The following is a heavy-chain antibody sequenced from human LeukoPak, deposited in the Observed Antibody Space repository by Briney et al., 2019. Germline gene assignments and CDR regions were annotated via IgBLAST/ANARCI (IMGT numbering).Heavy chain of an antibody. Sequence: ASVKVSCKASGYTLTGYCMHWVRQAPGQGLEWLGWINTKSGATNYAQNFQGRVTMTRNTSISTAYMELSSLRSEDTAVYYCARGSSSSWWYYYYMDVWGKGTTVTISS. J-gene: IGHJ6*03. CDR3: ARGSSSSWWYYYYMDV. CDR1: GYTLTGYC. CDR2: INTKSGAT. V-gene: IGHV1-2*02. D-gene: IGHD6-13*01.